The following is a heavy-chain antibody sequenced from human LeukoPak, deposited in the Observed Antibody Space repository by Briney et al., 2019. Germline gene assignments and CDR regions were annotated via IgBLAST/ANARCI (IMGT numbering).Heavy chain of an antibody. J-gene: IGHJ6*03. CDR1: GGTFSSYA. V-gene: IGHV1-69*06. CDR2: IIPIFGAA. Sequence: ASVKVSCKASGGTFSSYAISWVRQAPGQGLEWMGGIIPIFGAANYAQKFQGRVTITADKSTSTAYMELSSLRSEDTAVYYCARGASGYCSSTSCRASPYYYYYMDVWGKGTTVTASS. D-gene: IGHD2-2*01. CDR3: ARGASGYCSSTSCRASPYYYYYMDV.